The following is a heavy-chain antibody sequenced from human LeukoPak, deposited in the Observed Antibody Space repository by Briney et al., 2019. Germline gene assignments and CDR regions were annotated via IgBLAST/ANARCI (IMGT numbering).Heavy chain of an antibody. CDR3: AKGPTYDSLPYYFDY. CDR1: GFTFFTYG. D-gene: IGHD3-22*01. CDR2: ISSNGGST. V-gene: IGHV3-64D*09. J-gene: IGHJ4*02. Sequence: PGGSLRLSCAASGFTFFTYGMNWVRQAAGKGLEFVSGISSNGGSTYYADSLKGRFTVSRDNSNNTLYLQMSSLRAEDTAIYYCAKGPTYDSLPYYFDYWGQGTLVTVSS.